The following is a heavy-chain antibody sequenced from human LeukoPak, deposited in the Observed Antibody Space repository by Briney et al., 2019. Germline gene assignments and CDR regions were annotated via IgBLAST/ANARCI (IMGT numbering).Heavy chain of an antibody. V-gene: IGHV3-30-3*01. Sequence: PGGSLRLSCAASGFTFSSYAMHWVRQAPGKGLEWVAVISYDGSNKYYADSVKGRFTISRDNSKNTPYLQMNSLRAEDTAVYYCARAHHFDYWGQGTLVTVSS. CDR2: ISYDGSNK. J-gene: IGHJ4*02. CDR3: ARAHHFDY. CDR1: GFTFSSYA.